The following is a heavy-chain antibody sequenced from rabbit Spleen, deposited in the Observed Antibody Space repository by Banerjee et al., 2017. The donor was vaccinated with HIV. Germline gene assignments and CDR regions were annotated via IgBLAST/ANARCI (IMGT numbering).Heavy chain of an antibody. CDR3: ARDAAGREDFNL. D-gene: IGHD4-2*01. CDR1: GFSFSSIYW. Sequence: QQQLVESGGGLVKPGASLTLTCTASGFSFSSIYWICWVRQAPGKGLEWIACIDTGSSGFTYFASWAKGRFTISKTSSTTVTLQMTSLTVADTATYFCARDAAGREDFNLWGPGTLVTVS. J-gene: IGHJ4*01. CDR2: IDTGSSGFT. V-gene: IGHV1S45*01.